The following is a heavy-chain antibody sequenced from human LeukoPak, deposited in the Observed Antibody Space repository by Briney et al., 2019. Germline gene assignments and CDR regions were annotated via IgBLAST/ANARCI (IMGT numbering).Heavy chain of an antibody. CDR3: ARDTYYYDSSGYYSADYYGMDV. CDR1: GFTFSDYY. CDR2: ISSSGSTI. J-gene: IGHJ6*02. Sequence: GGSLRLSCAASGFTFSDYYMSWIRQAPGKGLEWVSYISSSGSTIYYADSVKGRFTISRDNAKNSLYLQMNSLRAEDTAVYYCARDTYYYDSSGYYSADYYGMDVWGQGTTVTVSS. V-gene: IGHV3-11*01. D-gene: IGHD3-22*01.